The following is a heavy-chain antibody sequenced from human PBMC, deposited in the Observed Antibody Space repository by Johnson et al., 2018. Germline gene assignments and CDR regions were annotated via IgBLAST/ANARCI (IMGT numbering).Heavy chain of an antibody. CDR3: ARDPPEFMCAFDI. D-gene: IGHD3-10*02. V-gene: IGHV3-7*01. CDR1: GFSFGNSW. J-gene: IGHJ3*02. CDR2: IKEDGSQT. Sequence: VQLVEPGGGLVQPGGSLRLSCAASGFSFGNSWMNWVRQAPGKGLEWVANIKEDGSQTYYVDSVKGRFTISRDNAKNSLYLQMNSLRAEDTAVYYCARDPPEFMCAFDIWGQGTMVTVSS.